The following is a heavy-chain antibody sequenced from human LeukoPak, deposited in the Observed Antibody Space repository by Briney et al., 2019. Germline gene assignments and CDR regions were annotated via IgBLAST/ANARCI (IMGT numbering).Heavy chain of an antibody. CDR1: GFTFSSYW. V-gene: IGHV3-7*03. D-gene: IGHD3-16*01. J-gene: IGHJ6*02. CDR3: ARGGGLDV. CDR2: INHNGNVN. Sequence: GGSLRLSCAASGFTFSSYWMNWARQAPGKGLEWVASINHNGNVNYYVDSVKGRFTISRDNAKNPLYLQMSNLRVEDTAVYFCARGGGLDVWGQGATVTVSS.